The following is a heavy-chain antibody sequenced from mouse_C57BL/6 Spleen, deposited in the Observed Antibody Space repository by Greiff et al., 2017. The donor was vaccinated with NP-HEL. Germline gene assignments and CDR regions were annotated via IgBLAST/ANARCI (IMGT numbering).Heavy chain of an antibody. CDR2: IYPGDGDT. V-gene: IGHV1-82*01. Sequence: QVQLQQSGPELVKPGASVKISCKASGYAFSSSWMNWVKQRPGKGLEWIGRIYPGDGDTNYNGKFKGKATLTADKSSSTAYMQLSILTSEDSAVYFCAIIYYGNYDYFDYWGQGTTLTVSS. CDR1: GYAFSSSW. CDR3: AIIYYGNYDYFDY. J-gene: IGHJ2*01. D-gene: IGHD2-1*01.